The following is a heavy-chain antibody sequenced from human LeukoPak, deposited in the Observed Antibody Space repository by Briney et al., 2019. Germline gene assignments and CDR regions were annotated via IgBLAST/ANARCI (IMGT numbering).Heavy chain of an antibody. Sequence: EASVKASCKLSGHTLGELSIHWVRQAPARGLEWMGSFDPEDGKRMYAREFQGRLSMTEDTSTDTAYMELSSLRSEDTAVYYCATNSMFYYDSSGYWFDPWGQGTLVTVSS. CDR2: FDPEDGKR. CDR3: ATNSMFYYDSSGYWFDP. D-gene: IGHD3-22*01. J-gene: IGHJ5*02. V-gene: IGHV1-24*01. CDR1: GHTLGELS.